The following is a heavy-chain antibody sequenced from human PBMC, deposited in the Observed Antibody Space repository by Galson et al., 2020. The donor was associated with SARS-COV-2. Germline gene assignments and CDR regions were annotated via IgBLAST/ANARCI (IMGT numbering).Heavy chain of an antibody. J-gene: IGHJ4*02. CDR3: ATPRETYYYGSGFDYFDY. CDR1: GFTFSSYS. D-gene: IGHD3-10*01. CDR2: ISSSSSTI. Sequence: LSLTCAASGFTFSSYSMNWVRQAPGKGLEWVSYISSSSSTIYYADSVKGRFTISRDNAKNSLYLQMNSLRAEDTAVYYCATPRETYYYGSGFDYFDYWGQGTLVTVSS. V-gene: IGHV3-48*04.